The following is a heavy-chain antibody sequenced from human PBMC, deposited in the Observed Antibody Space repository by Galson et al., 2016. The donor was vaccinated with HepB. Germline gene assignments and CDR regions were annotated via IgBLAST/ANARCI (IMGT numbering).Heavy chain of an antibody. V-gene: IGHV3-21*01. CDR2: ISSSGSYI. Sequence: SLRLSCAASGFIFGSYSMNWVRQAPGKGLEWVSSISSSGSYIYNTDPEKGRFTISRDDAKNSLYLQMNSLRDEDTAVYYCARGVGAHTIHGMDVWGQGIRVTVSS. CDR3: ARGVGAHTIHGMDV. D-gene: IGHD1-26*01. J-gene: IGHJ6*02. CDR1: GFIFGSYS.